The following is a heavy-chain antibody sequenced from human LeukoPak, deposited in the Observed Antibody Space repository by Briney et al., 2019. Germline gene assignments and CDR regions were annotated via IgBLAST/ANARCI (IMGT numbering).Heavy chain of an antibody. CDR1: GFTFSSYA. CDR2: ISGSGGST. Sequence: PGGSLRLSCAASGFTFSSYAMSWVRQAPGKGLEWVSAISGSGGSTYYADSVKGRFTISRDNSKNTLYLQMNSLNTEDTAVYYCTRDSDTYCSRANCYVDNFYGLDVWGQGTRVIVFS. CDR3: TRDSDTYCSRANCYVDNFYGLDV. J-gene: IGHJ6*02. D-gene: IGHD2-2*01. V-gene: IGHV3-23*01.